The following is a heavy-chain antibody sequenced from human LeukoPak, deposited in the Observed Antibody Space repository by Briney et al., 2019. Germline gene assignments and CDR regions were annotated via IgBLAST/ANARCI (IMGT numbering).Heavy chain of an antibody. J-gene: IGHJ4*02. Sequence: GGSLRLSCAAPGFTFSSYEMNWVRQAPGKGLEWVSYISTTGSPIYYADSVKGRFTISRDNARNSPYLQMDSLRAEDTAVYYCATFNVYWGQGTLVTVSS. V-gene: IGHV3-48*03. CDR2: ISTTGSPI. CDR1: GFTFSSYE. CDR3: ATFNVY.